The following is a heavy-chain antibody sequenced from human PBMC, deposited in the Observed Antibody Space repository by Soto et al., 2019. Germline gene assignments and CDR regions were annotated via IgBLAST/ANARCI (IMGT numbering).Heavy chain of an antibody. D-gene: IGHD7-27*01. J-gene: IGHJ4*02. CDR3: ARGGADYWGTDY. V-gene: IGHV3-21*01. CDR1: GFTFSSNS. CDR2: ITGSSSYI. Sequence: EVQLVESGGGLVKPGGSLRLSCAASGFTFSSNSMNWVRQAPGKGLEWVSSITGSSSYIFYADSVEGRFTISRDNAKNSLYLQMNSLRAEDTAVYYCARGGADYWGTDYWGQGTVVTVSS.